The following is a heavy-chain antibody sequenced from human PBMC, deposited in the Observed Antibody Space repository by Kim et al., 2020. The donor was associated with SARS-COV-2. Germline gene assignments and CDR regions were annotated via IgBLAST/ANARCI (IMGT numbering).Heavy chain of an antibody. V-gene: IGHV4-61*02. CDR1: GDSISSGSYY. J-gene: IGHJ6*04. CDR2: IYTSGYT. CDR3: AGAGSGWYRGYYSYGLDV. Sequence: SETLSLTCTVSGDSISSGSYYWSWLRQPAGKGLEWIGRIYTSGYTNYNPSLKSRVTISIDTSKNHFSLNLSSVTAADTAVYYCAGAGSGWYRGYYSYGLDVWGKGTTVTVSS. D-gene: IGHD6-13*01.